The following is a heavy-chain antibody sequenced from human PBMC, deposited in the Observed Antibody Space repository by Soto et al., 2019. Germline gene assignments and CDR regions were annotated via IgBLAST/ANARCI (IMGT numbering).Heavy chain of an antibody. CDR1: GFTLSGYA. CDR3: ARRDRPDFYYMDV. V-gene: IGHV3-64*01. J-gene: IGHJ6*03. D-gene: IGHD6-6*01. Sequence: EVQLAESGGGLAQPGGSLRLSCAASGFTLSGYAMDWVRQAPGKGLEYVSGISSNGVGTYYANSVQGRFTISRDNSKPTVYLQMGSLRPEDMAVYYCARRDRPDFYYMDVWGNGTTVTVSS. CDR2: ISSNGVGT.